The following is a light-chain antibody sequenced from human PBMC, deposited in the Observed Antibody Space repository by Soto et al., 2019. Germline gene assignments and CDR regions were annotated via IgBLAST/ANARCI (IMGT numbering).Light chain of an antibody. CDR1: QTISSW. CDR3: HHYNSYSEA. CDR2: KAS. V-gene: IGKV1-5*03. J-gene: IGKJ1*01. Sequence: DIPMTQSPSTLSGSVGDRVTITCRASQTISSWLAWYQQKPGKAPKLLIYKASTLKSGVPSRFSGSGSGTEFTLTISSLQPDDFATYYCHHYNSYSEAFGQGTKVEL.